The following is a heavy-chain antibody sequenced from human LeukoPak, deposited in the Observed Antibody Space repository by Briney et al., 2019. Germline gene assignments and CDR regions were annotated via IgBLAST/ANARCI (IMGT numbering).Heavy chain of an antibody. J-gene: IGHJ4*02. CDR3: ASLTTVTQGYFDS. Sequence: SETLSLTCTVSDGSISSYYWTWIRQPPGRGLEWIGYIYYGGSTNYNPSLKSRLTISVDASKNQFSLKLSSVTATDTAVYYCASLTTVTQGYFDSWGQGTLVTVSS. CDR2: IYYGGST. CDR1: DGSISSYY. V-gene: IGHV4-59*08. D-gene: IGHD4-17*01.